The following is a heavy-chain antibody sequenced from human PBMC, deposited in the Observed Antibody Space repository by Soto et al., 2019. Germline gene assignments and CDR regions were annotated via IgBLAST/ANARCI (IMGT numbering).Heavy chain of an antibody. CDR2: NYYSGIT. J-gene: IGHJ6*02. Sequence: QVQLQESGPGLVKPSQTLSLTCTVSGGSISSGGSYWTWIRPHPAKGLEWIGYNYYSGITYYNPSLKSRVTISLDTSKNQFSLKLSSVTAADTAVYYCARGSSIEGLYSGIDVWGQGATVTVSS. V-gene: IGHV4-31*03. D-gene: IGHD6-6*01. CDR1: GGSISSGGSY. CDR3: ARGSSIEGLYSGIDV.